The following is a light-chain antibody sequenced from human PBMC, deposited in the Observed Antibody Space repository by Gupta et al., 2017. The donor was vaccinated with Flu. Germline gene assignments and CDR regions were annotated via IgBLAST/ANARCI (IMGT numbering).Light chain of an antibody. J-gene: IGLJ3*02. CDR1: SSNIGSNT. Sequence: SSSNIGSNTVSWYHQLPRTAPKLLIYSNNQRPSGVPYRFSGSKSEASASLAIRGLQSEDEADYYSASWDDSLNGGVFGGGTKLTVL. V-gene: IGLV1-44*01. CDR2: SNN. CDR3: ASWDDSLNGGV.